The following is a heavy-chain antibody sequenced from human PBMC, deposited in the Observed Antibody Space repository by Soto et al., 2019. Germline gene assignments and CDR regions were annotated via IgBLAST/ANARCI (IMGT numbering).Heavy chain of an antibody. D-gene: IGHD2-15*01. CDR1: GGSISSYY. CDR2: IYYSGST. CDR3: ARDQGGGNFDY. Sequence: PSETLSLTCTVSGGSISSYYWSWIRQPPGKGLEWIGYIYYSGSTNYNPSLKSRVTISVDTSKNQFSLKLSSVTAADTAVYYCARDQGGGNFDYWGQGALVTVSS. J-gene: IGHJ4*02. V-gene: IGHV4-59*01.